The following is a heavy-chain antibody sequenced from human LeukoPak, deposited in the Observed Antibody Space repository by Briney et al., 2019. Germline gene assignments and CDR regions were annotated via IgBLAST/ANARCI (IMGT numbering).Heavy chain of an antibody. CDR2: VFDSGST. D-gene: IGHD6-13*01. CDR1: GGSISNYW. V-gene: IGHV4-59*01. Sequence: PSETLSLTCTVSGGSISNYWWSWIRQPPGKGLEWIGYVFDSGSTNYNPSLKSRVTISVDTSKKQFSLKLSSVTAADTAVYYCARGYSSSWNYFVYWGQGTLVSVSS. J-gene: IGHJ4*02. CDR3: ARGYSSSWNYFVY.